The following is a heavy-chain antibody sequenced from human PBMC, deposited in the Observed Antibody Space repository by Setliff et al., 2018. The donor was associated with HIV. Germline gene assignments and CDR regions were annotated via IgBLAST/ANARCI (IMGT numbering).Heavy chain of an antibody. V-gene: IGHV4-39*01. CDR3: ARHGAFYYYYYMEV. J-gene: IGHJ6*03. CDR1: GGPFSSSSYY. Sequence: ETLSLTCTVSGGPFSSSSYYWGWIRQPPGKGLEWIGSLRPSGNTYYNPSLKSRVTIYVDTSRNQFSLNPSPVTAADTAVYYCARHGAFYYYYYMEVWGKGTTVTVSS. CDR2: LRPSGNT.